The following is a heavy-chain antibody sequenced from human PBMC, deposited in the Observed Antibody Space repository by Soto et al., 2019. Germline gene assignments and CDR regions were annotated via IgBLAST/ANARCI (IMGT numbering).Heavy chain of an antibody. V-gene: IGHV4-59*01. Sequence: QVQLQESGPGLVKPSETLSLTCTVSGGPIDSFYWSWIRLPPGKGLEWIGYIHHSGSTNYNPSLKSRVTISLDTSNNHFSLKLRSVTPADTAVYYCARVRGYIYGFPFDYWGQGTLVTVSS. D-gene: IGHD5-18*01. CDR1: GGPIDSFY. CDR2: IHHSGST. CDR3: ARVRGYIYGFPFDY. J-gene: IGHJ4*02.